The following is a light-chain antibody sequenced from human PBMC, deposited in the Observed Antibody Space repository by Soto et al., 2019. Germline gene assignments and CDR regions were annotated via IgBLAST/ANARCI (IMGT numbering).Light chain of an antibody. CDR1: SSNIGDNP. CDR2: IND. Sequence: QSVLTQPPSASGTPGQRITISCSGSSSNIGDNPVNWYQQLPGAAPKLLIYINDQRPSGVPDRFSGSKSGTSASLAISGLQPEDEADYYCSSYTSTSTLWLFGGGTQLTVL. CDR3: SSYTSTSTLWL. V-gene: IGLV1-44*01. J-gene: IGLJ3*02.